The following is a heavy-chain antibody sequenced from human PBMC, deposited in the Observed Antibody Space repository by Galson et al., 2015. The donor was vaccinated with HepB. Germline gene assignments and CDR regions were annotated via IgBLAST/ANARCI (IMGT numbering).Heavy chain of an antibody. CDR3: ARGGRGYSSAFDY. Sequence: SVKVSCKASGYTFTSYAMHWVRQAPGQRLEWMGWINAGNGNTKYSQKFQGRVTITRDTSASTAYMELSSLRSEDTAVYYCARGGRGYSSAFDYWGQGTLVTVSS. CDR2: INAGNGNT. V-gene: IGHV1-3*01. CDR1: GYTFTSYA. J-gene: IGHJ4*02. D-gene: IGHD6-19*01.